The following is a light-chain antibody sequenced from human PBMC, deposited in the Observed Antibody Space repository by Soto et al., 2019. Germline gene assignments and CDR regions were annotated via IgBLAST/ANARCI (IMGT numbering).Light chain of an antibody. Sequence: EIVMTQSPATLSVSPVERATLYCSSSQSVNSNLAWYQQKPGQAPRLLIYHASTRATGIPARFSGSGSGTEFTLTIRSLQSEDFAIFYCQQFNNWPPITCGGGTKGDIK. CDR1: QSVNSN. CDR3: QQFNNWPPIT. V-gene: IGKV3D-15*01. CDR2: HAS. J-gene: IGKJ4*01.